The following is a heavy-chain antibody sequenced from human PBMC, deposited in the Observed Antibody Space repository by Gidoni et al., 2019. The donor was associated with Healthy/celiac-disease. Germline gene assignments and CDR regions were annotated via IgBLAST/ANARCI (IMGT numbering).Heavy chain of an antibody. J-gene: IGHJ4*02. CDR3: AKNRGHGLRWILPDY. V-gene: IGHV3-23*01. CDR2: ISGSGGST. Sequence: EVQLLESGGGLVQPGGSLRLTCEAPGFRFSSYAMSWVRQAQGKGLEWVSAISGSGGSTYYADSVKGRFTISRDNSKNTLYLQMNSLRAEDTAVYYCAKNRGHGLRWILPDYWGQGTLVTVSS. CDR1: GFRFSSYA. D-gene: IGHD5-18*01.